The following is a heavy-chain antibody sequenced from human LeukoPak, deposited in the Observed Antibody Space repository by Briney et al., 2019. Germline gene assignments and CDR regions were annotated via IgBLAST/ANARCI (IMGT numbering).Heavy chain of an antibody. Sequence: GGPLRLSCAASGFTFSSYAMSWVRRAPGKGLEWVSAISGSGGSTYYADSVKGRFTISRDNSKNTLYLQMNSLRAEDTAVYYCAKDRKDLRFLEWLSPDAFDIWGQGTTVTVSS. J-gene: IGHJ3*02. CDR2: ISGSGGST. CDR1: GFTFSSYA. V-gene: IGHV3-23*01. D-gene: IGHD3-3*01. CDR3: AKDRKDLRFLEWLSPDAFDI.